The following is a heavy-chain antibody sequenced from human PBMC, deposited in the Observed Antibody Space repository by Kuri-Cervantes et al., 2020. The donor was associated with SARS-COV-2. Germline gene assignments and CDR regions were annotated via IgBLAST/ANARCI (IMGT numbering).Heavy chain of an antibody. V-gene: IGHV3-23*01. Sequence: GGSLRLSCAASGFTFSSYWMSWVRQAPGKGLEWVSAISGSGGSTYYADSVKGRFTISRDNSKNTLYLQMNSLRAEDTAVYYCAKDPYSSGPEGWFDPWGQGTLVTVSS. D-gene: IGHD6-19*01. J-gene: IGHJ5*02. CDR3: AKDPYSSGPEGWFDP. CDR1: GFTFSSYW. CDR2: ISGSGGST.